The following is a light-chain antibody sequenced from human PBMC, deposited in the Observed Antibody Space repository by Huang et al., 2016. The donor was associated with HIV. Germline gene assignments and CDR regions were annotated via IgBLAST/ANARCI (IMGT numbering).Light chain of an antibody. J-gene: IGKJ4*02. CDR1: QTISSY. Sequence: EVVLTQSPATLSLSPGERATLSCRASQTISSYLAWYQHKPGQPPRLLLYDTSKRSTGIPARFSRSVSGTDFTLTISSLEPEDFAVYYCHPRAGWPLFGGGTKVEIK. CDR3: HPRAGWPL. CDR2: DTS. V-gene: IGKV3-11*01.